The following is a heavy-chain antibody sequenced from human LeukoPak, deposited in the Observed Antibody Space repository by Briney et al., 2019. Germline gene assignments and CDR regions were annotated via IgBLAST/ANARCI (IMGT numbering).Heavy chain of an antibody. J-gene: IGHJ5*02. CDR3: ARQGVGSLAVAGRGWFDP. Sequence: SETLSLTCTVAGVSITSTTHYWRWIRRPPGKGLEWIGSIFYNGNTYYNSSLKSRLTISVDTSRSQFSLRLSSVTAADTAVYYCARQGVGSLAVAGRGWFDPWGQGTLVTVSS. V-gene: IGHV4-39*01. CDR1: GVSITSTTHY. D-gene: IGHD6-19*01. CDR2: IFYNGNT.